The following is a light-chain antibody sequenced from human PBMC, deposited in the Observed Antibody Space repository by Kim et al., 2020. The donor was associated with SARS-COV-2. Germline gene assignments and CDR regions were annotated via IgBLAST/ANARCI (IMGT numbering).Light chain of an antibody. CDR3: QQSHSSPQT. Sequence: DIQMTQSPSSLSASVGDRVTITCRASYNINTYLNWYQQKPGKAPSLLIYGTSNLQSGVPPRFSGSGSGTDFTRTINSLQFEDFATYYCQQSHSSPQTFGQGTKVDIK. V-gene: IGKV1-39*01. CDR1: YNINTY. J-gene: IGKJ1*01. CDR2: GTS.